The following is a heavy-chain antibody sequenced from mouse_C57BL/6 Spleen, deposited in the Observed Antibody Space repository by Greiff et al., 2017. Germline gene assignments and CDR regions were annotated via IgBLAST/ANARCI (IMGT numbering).Heavy chain of an antibody. CDR3: ARSPLLLHFDY. V-gene: IGHV1-55*01. CDR2: IYPGSGST. Sequence: QVQLQQPGAELVKPGASVKMSCKASGYSFTSYWITWVKQRPGQGLEWIGDIYPGSGSTNYNAMFKSQATLTVDTSSSAAYMPHSSLTSETSAVYYFARSPLLLHFDYWGQGTTLTVSS. CDR1: GYSFTSYW. D-gene: IGHD2-10*01. J-gene: IGHJ2*01.